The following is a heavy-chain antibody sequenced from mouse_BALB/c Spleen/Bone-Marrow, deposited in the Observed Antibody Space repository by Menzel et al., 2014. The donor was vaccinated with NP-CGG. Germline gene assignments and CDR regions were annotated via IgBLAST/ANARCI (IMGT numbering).Heavy chain of an antibody. Sequence: EVKLVESGGGLVQPGGSLILSCATSGFTFTDYYMNWVRQPPGKALEWLGFIRNKANGYTTEYSASVKGRFTISRDISQSILYLQMNTLRAEDSATYYCARDMGGLLFDYWGQGATLTVSS. CDR1: GFTFTDYY. J-gene: IGHJ2*01. D-gene: IGHD2-3*01. CDR2: IRNKANGYTT. CDR3: ARDMGGLLFDY. V-gene: IGHV7-3*02.